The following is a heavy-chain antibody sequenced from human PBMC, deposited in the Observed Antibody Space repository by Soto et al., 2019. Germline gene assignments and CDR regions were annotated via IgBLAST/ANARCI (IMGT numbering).Heavy chain of an antibody. CDR2: IYHSGST. V-gene: IGHV4-4*02. Sequence: XXTLSLAFAVSGGSISSSNWWSWVRQPPGKGLEWIGEIYHSGSTNYNPSLKSRVTISVDKSKNQFSLKLSSLTAADTAVYYCARGTDYYYGMDVWGQGTTVTVSS. D-gene: IGHD1-1*01. CDR1: GGSISSSNW. J-gene: IGHJ6*02. CDR3: ARGTDYYYGMDV.